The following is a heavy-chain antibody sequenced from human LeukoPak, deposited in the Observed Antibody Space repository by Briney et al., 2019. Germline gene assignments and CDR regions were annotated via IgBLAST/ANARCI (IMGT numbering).Heavy chain of an antibody. CDR2: IKRDESEK. J-gene: IGHJ4*02. CDR3: VRGRDGYNRSPFDY. V-gene: IGHV3-7*01. Sequence: GGSLRLSCAASGFTFSSYWMSWVRQAPGKGLEWVANIKRDESEKYYVDSVKGRFTISRDNANNSLYLQMNSLRAEDTGVYYCVRGRDGYNRSPFDYWGQGTLVTVSS. D-gene: IGHD5-24*01. CDR1: GFTFSSYW.